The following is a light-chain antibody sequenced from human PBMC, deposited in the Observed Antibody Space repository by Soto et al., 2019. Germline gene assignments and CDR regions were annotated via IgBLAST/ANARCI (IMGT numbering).Light chain of an antibody. CDR1: QAVSSN. Sequence: EIVMTQSPATLSVSPGERATLSCRASQAVSSNLAWYQQKPGQAPRLVIHGASTRAAGIPARFSGSGSGTEFTLTISSLQSEEFAVYYCQQYNDWPPFTVGPGTRVDIK. J-gene: IGKJ3*01. CDR3: QQYNDWPPFT. V-gene: IGKV3-15*01. CDR2: GAS.